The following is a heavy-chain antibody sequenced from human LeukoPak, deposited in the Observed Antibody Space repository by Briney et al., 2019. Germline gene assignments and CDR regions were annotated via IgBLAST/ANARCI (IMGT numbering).Heavy chain of an antibody. CDR3: AKESMWFGESNPFDY. CDR2: ISYDGSNK. V-gene: IGHV3-30*04. CDR1: GFTFSSYA. Sequence: QPGGSLRLSCAASGFTFSSYAMHWVRQAPGKGLEWVAVISYDGSNKYYADSVKGRFTISRDNSKNTTLYLQMNSLRAEDTAVYYCAKESMWFGESNPFDYWGQGTLVTVSS. D-gene: IGHD3-10*01. J-gene: IGHJ4*02.